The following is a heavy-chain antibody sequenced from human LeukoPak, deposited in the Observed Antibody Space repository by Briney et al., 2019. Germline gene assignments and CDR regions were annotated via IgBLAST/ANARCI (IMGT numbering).Heavy chain of an antibody. J-gene: IGHJ5*02. CDR2: ISYDGSNK. Sequence: GGSLRLSCAASGFTFRNHGMHWVRQAPGKGLEWVAVISYDGSNKYYADSVKGRFTISRDNSKNTLYLQMNSLRAEDTAVYYCARDLSGPNWFDPWGQGTLVTVSS. V-gene: IGHV3-30*03. D-gene: IGHD6-19*01. CDR1: GFTFRNHG. CDR3: ARDLSGPNWFDP.